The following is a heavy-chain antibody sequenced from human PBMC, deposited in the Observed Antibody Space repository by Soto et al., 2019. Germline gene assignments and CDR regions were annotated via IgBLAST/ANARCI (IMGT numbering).Heavy chain of an antibody. CDR2: INSDGSVT. CDR3: VRVRCSSTSCLYYYYGMDV. D-gene: IGHD2-2*01. Sequence: EVQLVESGGGLVQPGGSLRLSCAASGFTFSNYWMHWVRQVPGKGLVWVSRINSDGSVTNYADSVKGRFTISRDNAKNTLYLQMHSLSADDTAVYYCVRVRCSSTSCLYYYYGMDVWGQGTTVAVSS. CDR1: GFTFSNYW. V-gene: IGHV3-74*01. J-gene: IGHJ6*02.